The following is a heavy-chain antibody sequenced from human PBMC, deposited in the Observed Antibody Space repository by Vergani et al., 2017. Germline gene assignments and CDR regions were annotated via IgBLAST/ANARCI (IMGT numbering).Heavy chain of an antibody. CDR2: INHSGST. V-gene: IGHV4-34*01. CDR1: GGSFSGYY. D-gene: IGHD2-2*02. J-gene: IGHJ6*02. Sequence: QVQLQQWGAGLLKPSETLSLTCAVYGGSFSGYYWSWIRQPPGTGLEWIGEINHSGSTNYNPSLKSRVTISVDTSKNQFSLKLSSVTAADTAVYYCARGRGYCSSTSCYRGSKTGRYYYYGMDVWGQGTTVTVSS. CDR3: ARGRGYCSSTSCYRGSKTGRYYYYGMDV.